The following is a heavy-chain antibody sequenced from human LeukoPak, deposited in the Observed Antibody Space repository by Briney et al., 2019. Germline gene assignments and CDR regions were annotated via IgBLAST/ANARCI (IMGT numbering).Heavy chain of an antibody. Sequence: GGSLRLSCAASGFTFSSYSMNWVRQAPGKGLEWVSTISGSGDRTYYADSVKGRFTISRDNSMNTLYLQMTSLRVEDTAVYYCANWIEGRHEKFDYWGQGTLVTVSS. J-gene: IGHJ4*02. CDR3: ANWIEGRHEKFDY. CDR1: GFTFSSYS. D-gene: IGHD1-1*01. V-gene: IGHV3-23*01. CDR2: ISGSGDRT.